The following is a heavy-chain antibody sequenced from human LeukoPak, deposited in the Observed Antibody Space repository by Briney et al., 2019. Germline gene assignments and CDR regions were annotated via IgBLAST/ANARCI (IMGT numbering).Heavy chain of an antibody. J-gene: IGHJ4*02. CDR1: GYTFTGYY. V-gene: IGHV1-2*06. D-gene: IGHD5-12*01. Sequence: ASVKVSCKASGYTFTGYYMHWVRQAPGQGLEWMGRINPNSGGTNYAQKFQGRVTMTRDTSISTAYMELSRLRSDDTAVYYCAIVATIGGRGDYWGQGTLVTVSS. CDR2: INPNSGGT. CDR3: AIVATIGGRGDY.